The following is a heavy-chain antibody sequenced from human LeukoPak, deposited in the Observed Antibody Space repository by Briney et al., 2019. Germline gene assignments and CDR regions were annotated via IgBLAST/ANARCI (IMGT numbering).Heavy chain of an antibody. CDR3: TRASGYYDSCGYYHSFSS. V-gene: IGHV3-49*04. Sequence: PGRSLRLSCTASGFTFGDYAMSWVRQAPGEGLEWVGFIRNKAYGGTTEYAASVKGRFTISRDDSKSIAYLQMNSLKTEDTAVYYCTRASGYYDSCGYYHSFSSWGQGTLVTVSS. CDR2: IRNKAYGGTT. D-gene: IGHD3-22*01. CDR1: GFTFGDYA. J-gene: IGHJ5*02.